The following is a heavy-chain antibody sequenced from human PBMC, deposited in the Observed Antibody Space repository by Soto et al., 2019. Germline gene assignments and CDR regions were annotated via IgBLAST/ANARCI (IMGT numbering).Heavy chain of an antibody. V-gene: IGHV2-70*01. D-gene: IGHD4-17*01. CDR2: IDWDDDK. CDR3: ARTRAVTRANYGDYRYYYYGMDV. J-gene: IGHJ6*02. Sequence: SGPTLVNPTQTLTLTCTFSGFSLSTSGMCVCWIRQPPGKALEWLALIDWDDDKYYSTSLKTRLNISKETSKNQVVLTMTNMDPVDTATYYCARTRAVTRANYGDYRYYYYGMDVWGQGTTVTVSS. CDR1: GFSLSTSGMC.